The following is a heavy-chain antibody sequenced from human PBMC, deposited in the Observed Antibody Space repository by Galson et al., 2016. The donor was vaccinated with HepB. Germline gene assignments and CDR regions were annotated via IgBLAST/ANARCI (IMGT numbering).Heavy chain of an antibody. J-gene: IGHJ4*02. CDR3: TLVVYSIGWYADY. D-gene: IGHD6-19*01. V-gene: IGHV3-49*03. Sequence: SLRLSCATSGFTFGDYAMSWFRQAPGKGPEWLGCIKSKAYGGTTQYAASVKGRFTISRDDSKSIAYLQMNRLKTEDSAVYYCTLVVYSIGWYADYWGQGTLVTVSS. CDR1: GFTFGDYA. CDR2: IKSKAYGGTT.